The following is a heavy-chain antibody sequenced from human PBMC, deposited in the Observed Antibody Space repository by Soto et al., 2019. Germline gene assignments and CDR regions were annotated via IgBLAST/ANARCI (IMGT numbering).Heavy chain of an antibody. D-gene: IGHD3-22*01. CDR3: VKGEYYYDGSAYYPFVY. CDR2: ITLDGSDT. Sequence: GGSLRLSCAASGFTFSSYTMHWVRQTPGKGLEQVAVITLDGSDTYYADSVKGRFTISRDNSKNTAYLQMSSLRPEDTAVYYCVKGEYYYDGSAYYPFVYWGQRIMVTVS. J-gene: IGHJ4*02. V-gene: IGHV3-30*14. CDR1: GFTFSSYT.